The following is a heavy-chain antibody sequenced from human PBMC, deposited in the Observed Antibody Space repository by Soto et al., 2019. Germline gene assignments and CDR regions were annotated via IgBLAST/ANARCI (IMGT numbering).Heavy chain of an antibody. CDR3: AVDVRGMDV. D-gene: IGHD3-10*02. CDR2: VVVGRGYT. V-gene: IGHV1-58*01. Sequence: TSVNVSCESSGLTFTSSAVQRVRQARGQRLAWIGWVVVGRGYTNYAQKFQERVTSARDMSTSTADMELSSLGSADTAVYYCAVDVRGMDVWGQGTTVTVSS. CDR1: GLTFTSSA. J-gene: IGHJ6*02.